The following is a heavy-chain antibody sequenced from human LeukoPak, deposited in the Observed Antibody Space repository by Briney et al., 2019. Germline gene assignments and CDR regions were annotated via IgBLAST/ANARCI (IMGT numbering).Heavy chain of an antibody. V-gene: IGHV3-7*01. CDR1: GFTFSNYW. J-gene: IGHJ4*02. CDR2: IKPDGSEK. CDR3: ARDLRGSGWYFDY. D-gene: IGHD6-19*01. Sequence: GGSLRLSCAASGFTFSNYWMSWVRQAPGKGLEWVANIKPDGSEKYYVDSVKGRFTISRDNAKNSLYLQMNSLRAEDTAVYYCARDLRGSGWYFDYWGQGTLVTVSS.